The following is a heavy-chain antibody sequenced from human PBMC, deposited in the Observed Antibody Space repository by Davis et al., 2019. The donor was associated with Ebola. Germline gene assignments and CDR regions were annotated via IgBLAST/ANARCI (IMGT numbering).Heavy chain of an antibody. CDR2: IRSKANSYVT. CDR1: GFTFSGSA. V-gene: IGHV3-73*01. J-gene: IGHJ6*02. D-gene: IGHD3-9*01. CDR3: TRRDYDILTGYYYYGMDV. Sequence: GGSLRLSCAASGFTFSGSAMHWVRQASGKGLEWVGRIRSKANSYVTAYAASVKGRFTISRDDSKNTAYLQMNSLKTEDTAVYYCTRRDYDILTGYYYYGMDVWGQGTTVTVSS.